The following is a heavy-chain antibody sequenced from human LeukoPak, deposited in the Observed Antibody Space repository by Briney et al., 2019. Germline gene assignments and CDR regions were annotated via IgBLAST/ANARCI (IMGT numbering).Heavy chain of an antibody. D-gene: IGHD6-19*01. CDR1: GFTFSDYY. CDR2: ISSSGSTI. V-gene: IGHV3-11*04. Sequence: GGSLRLSCAASGFTFSDYYMSWIRQAPGKGLEWVSYISSSGSTIYYADSVKGRFTISRDNSKNTLYLQMNSLRAEDTAVYYCAKGPTQYSSGWLTWGQGTLVTVSS. CDR3: AKGPTQYSSGWLT. J-gene: IGHJ5*02.